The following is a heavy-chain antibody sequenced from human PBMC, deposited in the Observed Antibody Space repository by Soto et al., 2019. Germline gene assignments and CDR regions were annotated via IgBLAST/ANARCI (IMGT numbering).Heavy chain of an antibody. J-gene: IGHJ5*02. D-gene: IGHD2-2*01. Sequence: ASVKVSCKASGYTFTSYGISWVRQAPGQGLEWMGWISAYNGNTNYAQKLQGRVTMTTDTSTSTAYMELRSLRSDDTAVYYCARDFLGYCSSTSCYAGWFDPWGQGTLVTVSS. CDR2: ISAYNGNT. CDR1: GYTFTSYG. CDR3: ARDFLGYCSSTSCYAGWFDP. V-gene: IGHV1-18*01.